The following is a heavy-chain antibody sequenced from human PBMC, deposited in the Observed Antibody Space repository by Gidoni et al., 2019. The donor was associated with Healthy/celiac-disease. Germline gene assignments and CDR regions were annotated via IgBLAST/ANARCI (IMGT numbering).Heavy chain of an antibody. CDR1: GGSISSGGYY. CDR3: ARGRNGRLLWFGEQTYYFDY. V-gene: IGHV4-31*03. CDR2: IYYSGST. Sequence: QVQLQESGPGLVKPSQTLSLTCTVSGGSISSGGYYWSWIRQHPGKGLEWIGYIYYSGSTYYNPSLKSRVTISVDTSKNQFSLKLSSVTAADTAVYYCARGRNGRLLWFGEQTYYFDYWGQGTLVTVSS. J-gene: IGHJ4*02. D-gene: IGHD3-10*01.